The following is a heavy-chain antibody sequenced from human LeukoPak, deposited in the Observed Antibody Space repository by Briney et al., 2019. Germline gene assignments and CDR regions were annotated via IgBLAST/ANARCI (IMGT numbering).Heavy chain of an antibody. Sequence: PGGSLRLSCAVSGFTFSSYEMNWVRQAPGKGLEWVSYISSGGSAIYYADSVRGRFTISRDNARNSLYPQMNSLRIEDTAVYYCVSGYRNGVDYWGQGILVTVSS. CDR2: ISSGGSAI. V-gene: IGHV3-48*03. CDR1: GFTFSSYE. D-gene: IGHD5-12*01. J-gene: IGHJ4*02. CDR3: VSGYRNGVDY.